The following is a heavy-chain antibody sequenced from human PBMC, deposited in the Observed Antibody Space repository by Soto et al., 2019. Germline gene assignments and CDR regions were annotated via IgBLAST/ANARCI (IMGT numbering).Heavy chain of an antibody. CDR2: IYPGDSDT. CDR3: TRRDARDGAGAEFDY. CDR1: GYSFTSYW. Sequence: PGESLKISCKGSGYSFTSYWIGWVRQMPGKGLEWMGSIYPGDSDTRYSPSFQGQVTISADKSISTAYLHWSSLKASDTAIYYCTRRDARDGAGAEFDYWGQGTLVTVSS. D-gene: IGHD2-8*01. J-gene: IGHJ4*02. V-gene: IGHV5-51*01.